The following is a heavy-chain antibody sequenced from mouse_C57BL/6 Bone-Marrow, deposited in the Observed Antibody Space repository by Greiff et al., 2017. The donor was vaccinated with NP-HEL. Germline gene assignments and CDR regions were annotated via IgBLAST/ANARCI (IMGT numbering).Heavy chain of an antibody. CDR2: IYPGGGYT. D-gene: IGHD1-1*01. Sequence: QVQLQQSGAELVRPGTSVKMSCKASGYTFTNYWIGWAKQRPGHGLEWIGDIYPGGGYTNYNEKFKGKATLTADKSSSTAYMQFSSLTSEDSAIYYCARLMHYYGSSLDYWGQGTTLTVSS. J-gene: IGHJ2*01. V-gene: IGHV1-63*01. CDR3: ARLMHYYGSSLDY. CDR1: GYTFTNYW.